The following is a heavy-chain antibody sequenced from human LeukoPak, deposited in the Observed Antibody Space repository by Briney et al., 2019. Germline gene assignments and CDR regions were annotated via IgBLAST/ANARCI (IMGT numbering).Heavy chain of an antibody. V-gene: IGHV3-48*03. CDR1: GFSLTTYE. CDR3: ARDRRVGATWSVGAFDI. D-gene: IGHD1-26*01. Sequence: GGSLRLSCAASGFSLTTYEMNWVRQAPGKGLERVSYISSSGDSIYYADSVKGRFTISRDNAKNSLSLQMNSLRAEDTAIYYCARDRRVGATWSVGAFDIWGQGTTVTVSS. CDR2: ISSSGDSI. J-gene: IGHJ3*02.